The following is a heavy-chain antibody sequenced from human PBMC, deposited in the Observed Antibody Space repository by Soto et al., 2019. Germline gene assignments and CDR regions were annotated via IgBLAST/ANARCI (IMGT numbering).Heavy chain of an antibody. CDR3: GRGGMFRPRMVFAH. V-gene: IGHV3-64*01. Sequence: EVQLVESGGGLVQPGGSLRLSCAASGFTFGSYPMHWVRQAPGKGLEYVSAISTNGDSTFYANSVKGRFTISRGNSQKTLFPSMGRLRAEDIGWYYWGRGGMFRPRMVFAHLGPGTLGTAPS. D-gene: IGHD2-8*01. CDR2: ISTNGDST. CDR1: GFTFGSYP. J-gene: IGHJ4*02.